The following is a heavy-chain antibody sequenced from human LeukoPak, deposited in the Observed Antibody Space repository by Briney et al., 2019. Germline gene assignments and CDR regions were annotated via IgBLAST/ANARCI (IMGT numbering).Heavy chain of an antibody. CDR1: GFTVSSNY. J-gene: IGHJ3*02. Sequence: PGGSLRLSCAASGFTVSSNYMSWVRQAPGKGLEWVSVIYSGGSTYYADSVKGRFTISRDNSKNTLYLQMNNLRAEDTAVYYCARDPRYDFWSGYYAFDIWGQGTMVTVSS. D-gene: IGHD3-3*01. CDR3: ARDPRYDFWSGYYAFDI. CDR2: IYSGGST. V-gene: IGHV3-66*02.